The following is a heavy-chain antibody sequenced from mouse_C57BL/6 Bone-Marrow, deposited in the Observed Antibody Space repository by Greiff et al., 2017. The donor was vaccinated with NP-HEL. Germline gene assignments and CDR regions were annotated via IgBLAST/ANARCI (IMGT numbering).Heavy chain of an antibody. D-gene: IGHD1-1*01. Sequence: EVKLMESGGGLVKPGGSLKLSCAASGFTFSSYAMSWVRQTPEKRLEWVATISDGGSDTYYPDNVKGRFTISRDNAQNNMYLHMSHLKSEDTAMYYCARDVWSRYGVPWFAYWGQGTLVTVSA. J-gene: IGHJ3*01. CDR1: GFTFSSYA. CDR2: ISDGGSDT. CDR3: ARDVWSRYGVPWFAY. V-gene: IGHV5-4*01.